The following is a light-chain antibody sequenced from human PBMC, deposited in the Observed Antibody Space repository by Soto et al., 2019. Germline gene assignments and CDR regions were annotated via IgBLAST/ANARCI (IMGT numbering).Light chain of an antibody. V-gene: IGLV2-23*02. CDR2: EVY. J-gene: IGLJ2*01. CDR3: CSYAGSTTFVI. Sequence: QSVLTQPASVSGSPGQSITISCTGTSSDVGNYNFVSWYQKHPGKAPKFVIYEVYKRPSGISNRFSGSKSGNTASLTISGLQAEDEADYYCCSYAGSTTFVIFGGGNKLTVL. CDR1: SSDVGNYNF.